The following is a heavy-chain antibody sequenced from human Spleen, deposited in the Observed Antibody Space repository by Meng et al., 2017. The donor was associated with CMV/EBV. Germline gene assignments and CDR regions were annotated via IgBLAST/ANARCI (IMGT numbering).Heavy chain of an antibody. CDR2: IYHSGST. Sequence: SETLSLTCTVSGYSLSSGYYWGWIRQPPGKGLEWIGSIYHSGSTYYNPSLKSRVTISVDTSKNQFSLKLSSVTAADTAVSYCAINHYYYGMDVWGQGTPVTVSS. CDR3: AINHYYYGMDV. V-gene: IGHV4-38-2*02. CDR1: GYSLSSGYY. J-gene: IGHJ6*02.